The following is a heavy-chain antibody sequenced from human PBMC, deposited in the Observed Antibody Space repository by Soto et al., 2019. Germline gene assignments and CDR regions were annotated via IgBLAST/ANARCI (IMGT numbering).Heavy chain of an antibody. D-gene: IGHD6-19*01. CDR1: GDSITSSGSY. Sequence: PSETLSLXCTVSGDSITSSGSYWGWIRQPPGKGLEWIGSIYYNGSTYYNPSLKSRVTISVDTSKNHLSLKLTSMTAADTAMYYCARHGGTSGWYPRIYYYGMTVWGQGTTVTVSS. V-gene: IGHV4-39*01. J-gene: IGHJ6*02. CDR2: IYYNGST. CDR3: ARHGGTSGWYPRIYYYGMTV.